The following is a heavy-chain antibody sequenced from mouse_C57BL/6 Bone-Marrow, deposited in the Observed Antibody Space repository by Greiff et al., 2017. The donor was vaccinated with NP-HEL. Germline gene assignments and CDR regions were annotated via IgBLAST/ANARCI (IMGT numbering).Heavy chain of an antibody. CDR1: GYTFTDYY. CDR2: INPNSGGT. V-gene: IGHV1-26*01. D-gene: IGHD1-1*01. J-gene: IGHJ3*01. Sequence: VQLQQSGPELVKPGASVKISCKASGYTFTDYYMNWVKQSHGKSLEWIGNINPNSGGTSYNEKFKGKATLTVDKSSSTAYMELSSLTSEDSAVYYSARCLRSWFAYWGQGTLVTVSA. CDR3: ARCLRSWFAY.